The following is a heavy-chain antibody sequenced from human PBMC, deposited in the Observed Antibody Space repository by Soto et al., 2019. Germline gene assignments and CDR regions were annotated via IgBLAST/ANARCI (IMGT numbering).Heavy chain of an antibody. Sequence: QVQLVQSGAEVKKPGSSVKVSCKASGGTFSSYAISWVRQAPGQGLEWMGEIIPIFGTVNYEQKFQGRVTITADESTSKNDMELSSLNSEDTPLDYSATAKYHSSGYYPYWFDPWGQGTLVTVSS. CDR2: IIPIFGTV. V-gene: IGHV1-69*12. CDR1: GGTFSSYA. CDR3: ATAKYHSSGYYPYWFDP. J-gene: IGHJ5*02. D-gene: IGHD3-22*01.